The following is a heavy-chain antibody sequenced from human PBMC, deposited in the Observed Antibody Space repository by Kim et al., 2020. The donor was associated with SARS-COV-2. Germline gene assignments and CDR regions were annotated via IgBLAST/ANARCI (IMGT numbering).Heavy chain of an antibody. D-gene: IGHD3-22*01. CDR3: ARGPYYYDSSGYYYALD. V-gene: IGHV4-61*01. Sequence: SETLSLTCAVSGGSVSSGSYYWSWIRQPPGKGLEWRGYNYYSGSTNYNPPLKSRVTIAVDTTKNQFSLKLSSVTAADTALYYWARGPYYYDSSGYYYALDWGQGTLVTVSS. J-gene: IGHJ1*01. CDR1: GGSVSSGSYY. CDR2: NYYSGST.